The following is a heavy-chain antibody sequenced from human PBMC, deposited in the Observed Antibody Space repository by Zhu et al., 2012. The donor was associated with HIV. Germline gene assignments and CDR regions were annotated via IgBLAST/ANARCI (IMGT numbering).Heavy chain of an antibody. V-gene: IGHV4-61*01. CDR2: IYYTGSA. CDR1: GDSVSSGSYY. CDR3: ARSWPNYGGNPPYYFDY. D-gene: IGHD4-23*01. J-gene: IGHJ4*02. Sequence: QVQLQESDPGLVKPSETLSLTCTVSGDSVSSGSYYWSWIRQSPGKGLEWVGYIYYTGSANYNPSLKGRLTISVETSKNQFSLKLSSVTAADTAVYYCARSWPNYGGNPPYYFDYWGQGTLVTVSS.